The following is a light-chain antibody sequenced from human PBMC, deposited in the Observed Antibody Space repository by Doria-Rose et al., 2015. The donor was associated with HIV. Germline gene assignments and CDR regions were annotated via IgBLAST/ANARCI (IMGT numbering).Light chain of an antibody. CDR2: DVS. V-gene: IGLV2-14*03. CDR3: NSYTTSSTHNYV. Sequence: QSVLSHPASVSGSPGQSITISCTGTSSDVVGFGYVSWYQRHPGKAPKLMIYDVSNRPSGVSNRFSGSKSGDTASLIISGLQAEDEADYYCNSYTTSSTHNYVFGTGTKVTVL. J-gene: IGLJ1*01. CDR1: SSDVVGFGY.